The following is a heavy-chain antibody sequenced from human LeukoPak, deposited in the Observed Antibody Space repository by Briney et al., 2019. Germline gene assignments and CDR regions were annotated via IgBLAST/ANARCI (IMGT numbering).Heavy chain of an antibody. J-gene: IGHJ4*02. CDR3: ARLVRAYCGGDCRDAFDY. CDR2: ISSSSSYI. D-gene: IGHD2-21*02. Sequence: GGSLRLSCAASGFSSTTYSMNWVRQAPGKGLEWVSSISSSSSYIYYADSVKGRFTISRDNAKSSLYLQMNSLRAEDTAVYYCARLVRAYCGGDCRDAFDYWGQGTLVTVSS. CDR1: GFSSTTYS. V-gene: IGHV3-21*01.